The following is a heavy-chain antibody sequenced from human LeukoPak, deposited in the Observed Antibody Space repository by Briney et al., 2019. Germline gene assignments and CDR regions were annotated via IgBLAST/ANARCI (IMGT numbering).Heavy chain of an antibody. Sequence: PGGSLRLSRAASGFTVNNNYMSWVRQAPGRGLEWVSDISAGGSTFYADAVKGRFTISRDNSKTTLYLQMDSLRAEDTAIYYCAKQSDTTGWYVDYWGQGTLVTVSS. CDR3: AKQSDTTGWYVDY. J-gene: IGHJ4*02. CDR2: ISAGGST. D-gene: IGHD6-19*01. V-gene: IGHV3-53*01. CDR1: GFTVNNNY.